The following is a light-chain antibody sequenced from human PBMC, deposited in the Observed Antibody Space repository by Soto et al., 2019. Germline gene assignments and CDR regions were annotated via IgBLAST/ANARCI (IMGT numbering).Light chain of an antibody. V-gene: IGLV2-14*01. CDR2: EVT. Sequence: QSALTQPASVSGSPGQSITIPCTGTSSDVGGYNYVSWYQQYPGKAPKLMISEVTNRPSGVSSRFSGSKSGNTASLTISGLQADDEADYYCSSYTSDNNVVFGGGTQLTVL. CDR3: SSYTSDNNVV. CDR1: SSDVGGYNY. J-gene: IGLJ2*01.